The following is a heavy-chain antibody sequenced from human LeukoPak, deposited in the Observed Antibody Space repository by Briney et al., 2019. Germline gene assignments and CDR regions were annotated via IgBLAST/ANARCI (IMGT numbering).Heavy chain of an antibody. J-gene: IGHJ4*02. CDR3: ARSPRGYSGYDLN. D-gene: IGHD5-12*01. CDR2: ISSSSSTI. Sequence: GGSLRLSCAASGFTFSSYSMNWVRQAPGKGLEGVSYISSSSSTIYYADSVKGRFTISRDNAKNSLCLQMNSLRAEDTAVYYCARSPRGYSGYDLNWGQGTLVTVSS. CDR1: GFTFSSYS. V-gene: IGHV3-48*04.